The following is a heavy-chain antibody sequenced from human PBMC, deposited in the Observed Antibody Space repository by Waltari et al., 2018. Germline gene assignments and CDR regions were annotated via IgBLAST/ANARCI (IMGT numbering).Heavy chain of an antibody. Sequence: QVQLQESGPGLVKPSETLSLTCTVSGGSISSYYWSWIRQPPGKGLEWIGFIYYSGSTNYNPSLKSRVTISVDTSKNQFSLKLSSVTAADTAVYYCAGGLRLPYRIGWFDPWGQGTLVTVSS. CDR2: IYYSGST. CDR3: AGGLRLPYRIGWFDP. J-gene: IGHJ5*02. CDR1: GGSISSYY. V-gene: IGHV4-59*01. D-gene: IGHD1-26*01.